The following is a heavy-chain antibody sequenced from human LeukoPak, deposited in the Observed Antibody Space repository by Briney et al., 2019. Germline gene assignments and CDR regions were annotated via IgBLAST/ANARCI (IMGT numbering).Heavy chain of an antibody. D-gene: IGHD1-7*01. J-gene: IGHJ4*02. CDR1: GGSISGYY. Sequence: PSETLSLTCTVSGGSISGYYWGWIRQPPGKGLEWIGNIYHSGSAYFNPSLKSRVTISVDTSKNQFSLKLSSVTAADTAVYYCARVQNYAFDYWGQGTLVTVSS. V-gene: IGHV4-38-2*02. CDR2: IYHSGSA. CDR3: ARVQNYAFDY.